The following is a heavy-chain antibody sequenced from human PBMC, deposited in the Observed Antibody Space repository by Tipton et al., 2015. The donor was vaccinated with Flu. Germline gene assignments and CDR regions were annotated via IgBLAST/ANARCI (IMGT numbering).Heavy chain of an antibody. CDR2: IFHTGNT. V-gene: IGHV4-38-2*02. J-gene: IGHJ5*02. CDR3: ARRTYSNYVSDPKSWFDP. D-gene: IGHD4-11*01. Sequence: TLSLTCTVSGDSIRSDYYWGWIRQPPGKGLEWIGNIFHTGNTYYNPSLKSRVSISVDRSKNQFSLKVISVTATDTAVYYCARRTYSNYVSDPKSWFDPWGQGTLVAVSS. CDR1: GDSIRSDYY.